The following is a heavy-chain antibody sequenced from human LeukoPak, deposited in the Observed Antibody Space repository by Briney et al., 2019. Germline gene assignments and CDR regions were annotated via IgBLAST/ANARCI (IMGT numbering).Heavy chain of an antibody. Sequence: SETLSLTCSVSGGSISSYYWGWIRQPPGKGLEWIGYIHYSGNTNYNPSLKSRVTISAHTSKNQFSLKLSSVTAADTAVYYCARGLDAAAGLANFDYWGQGTLVTVSS. J-gene: IGHJ4*02. V-gene: IGHV4-59*01. D-gene: IGHD6-25*01. CDR2: IHYSGNT. CDR1: GGSISSYY. CDR3: ARGLDAAAGLANFDY.